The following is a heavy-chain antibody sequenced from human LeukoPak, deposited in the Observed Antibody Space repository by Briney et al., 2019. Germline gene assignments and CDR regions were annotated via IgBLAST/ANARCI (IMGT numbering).Heavy chain of an antibody. CDR1: GGTFSSYA. J-gene: IGHJ3*02. V-gene: IGHV1-69*05. Sequence: RGASVKVSCKASGGTFSSYAISWVRQAPGQGLEGMGGIIPIFGTANYAHKFQGRVTITTDESTSTAYMELSSLRSEETAVYYCARGRSGSYYVYAFDIWGQGTMVTVSS. CDR3: ARGRSGSYYVYAFDI. D-gene: IGHD1-26*01. CDR2: IIPIFGTA.